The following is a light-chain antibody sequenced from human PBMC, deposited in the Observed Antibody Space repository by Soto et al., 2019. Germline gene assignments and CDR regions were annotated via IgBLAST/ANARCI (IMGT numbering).Light chain of an antibody. Sequence: DIQMTQSPSSVSASVGDRVTITCRASQGFGNWLAWYQQKPGRAPKLLIYAASSLQSWVPSRFSGSGSGTDFTLTISSLQPEDSATYYCQQATSFPFAFGGGTKVEIK. J-gene: IGKJ4*01. CDR1: QGFGNW. CDR2: AAS. V-gene: IGKV1D-12*01. CDR3: QQATSFPFA.